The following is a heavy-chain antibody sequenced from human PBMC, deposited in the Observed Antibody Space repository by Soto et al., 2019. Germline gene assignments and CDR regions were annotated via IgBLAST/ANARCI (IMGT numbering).Heavy chain of an antibody. V-gene: IGHV3-15*07. D-gene: IGHD6-13*01. Sequence: GGSLRLSCVASGFTFSNSWMNWVRQAPGKGLEWVGRIKTKTDSGTTDYAAPVKGRFTISRDDSQNTLYLQMNSLRTEDTAVYYCTPTPRSSSWYNWFDPWGQGTLVTVSS. CDR3: TPTPRSSSWYNWFDP. CDR2: IKTKTDSGTT. CDR1: GFTFSNSW. J-gene: IGHJ5*02.